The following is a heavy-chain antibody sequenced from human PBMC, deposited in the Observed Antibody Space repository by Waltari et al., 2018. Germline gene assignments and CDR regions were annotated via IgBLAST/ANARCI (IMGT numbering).Heavy chain of an antibody. CDR3: ARGYPGGSYYYYGMDV. V-gene: IGHV4-39*07. Sequence: QLQLQESGPGLVKPSETLSLTCTVSGGSISSSSYYWGWIRQPPGKGLEWIGSIDYSGSTYYNPSLKSRVTISVDTSKNQFSLKLSSVTAADTAVYYCARGYPGGSYYYYGMDVWGQGTTVTVSS. J-gene: IGHJ6*02. CDR1: GGSISSSSYY. D-gene: IGHD1-26*01. CDR2: IDYSGST.